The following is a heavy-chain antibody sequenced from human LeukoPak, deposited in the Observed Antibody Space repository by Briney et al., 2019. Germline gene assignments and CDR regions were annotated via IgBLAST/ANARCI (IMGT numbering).Heavy chain of an antibody. J-gene: IGHJ4*02. CDR2: INHSGST. V-gene: IGHV4-34*01. D-gene: IGHD3-22*01. CDR3: ARDWVRKYYDSSGKGGGFDY. Sequence: SETLSLTCAVYGGSFSGYYWSWIRQPPGKGLEWIGEINHSGSTNYNPSLKSRVTISVDTSKNQFPLKLSSVTAADTAVYYCARDWVRKYYDSSGKGGGFDYWGQGTLVTVSS. CDR1: GGSFSGYY.